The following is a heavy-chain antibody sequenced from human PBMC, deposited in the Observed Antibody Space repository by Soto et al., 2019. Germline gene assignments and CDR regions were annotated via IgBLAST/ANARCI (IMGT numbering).Heavy chain of an antibody. CDR3: ARLTGAYYYGMDV. CDR1: GGSISSGDYY. CDR2: IYYSGST. Sequence: SETLSLTCTVSGGSISSGDYYWSWIRQPPGKGLEWIGSIYYSGSTYYNPSLKSRVTISVDTSKNQFSLKLSSVTAADTAVYYCARLTGAYYYGMDVWGQGTTVTVSS. J-gene: IGHJ6*02. V-gene: IGHV4-39*01. D-gene: IGHD1-20*01.